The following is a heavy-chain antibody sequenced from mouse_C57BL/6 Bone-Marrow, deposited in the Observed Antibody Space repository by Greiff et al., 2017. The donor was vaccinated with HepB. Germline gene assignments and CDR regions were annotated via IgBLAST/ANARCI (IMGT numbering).Heavy chain of an antibody. D-gene: IGHD2-12*01. Sequence: VQLKESGPELVKPGASVKMSCKASGYTFTDYNMHWVKQSHGKSLEWIGYINPNNGGTSFNQKFKGKATLTVNKSSSTAYMELRSLTSEDSAVYYCARPAYYSPLYYFDYWGQGTTLTVSS. CDR1: GYTFTDYN. CDR3: ARPAYYSPLYYFDY. V-gene: IGHV1-22*01. CDR2: INPNNGGT. J-gene: IGHJ2*01.